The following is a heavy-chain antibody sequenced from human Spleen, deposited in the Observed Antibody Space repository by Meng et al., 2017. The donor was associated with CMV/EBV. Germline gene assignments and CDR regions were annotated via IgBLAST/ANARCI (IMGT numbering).Heavy chain of an antibody. D-gene: IGHD3-3*01. CDR3: VRDWSDASFWFDP. CDR2: ISSGSSFT. V-gene: IGHV3-21*06. J-gene: IGHJ5*02. CDR1: GFQFNDFT. Sequence: GESLKISCAASGFQFNDFTMNWVRQAPGKGLDWVSSISSGSSFTYYADSLRGRFTSSRDNAKNSLYLQINNLRAEDTAVYYCVRDWSDASFWFDPWGHGTLVTVSS.